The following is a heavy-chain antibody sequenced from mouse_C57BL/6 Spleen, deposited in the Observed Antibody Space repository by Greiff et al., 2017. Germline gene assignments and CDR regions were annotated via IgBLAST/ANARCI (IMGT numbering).Heavy chain of an antibody. CDR1: GFSLTSYG. J-gene: IGHJ4*01. D-gene: IGHD2-1*01. Sequence: QVQLQQSGPGLVQPSQSLSITCTVSGFSLTSYGVHWVRQSPGKGLEWLGVIWSGGSTDYNAALISRLSISKDNSKSQVFFKMNSLQADDTAIYYCARTMVTTGYAMDYWGQGTSVTVSS. V-gene: IGHV2-2*01. CDR2: IWSGGST. CDR3: ARTMVTTGYAMDY.